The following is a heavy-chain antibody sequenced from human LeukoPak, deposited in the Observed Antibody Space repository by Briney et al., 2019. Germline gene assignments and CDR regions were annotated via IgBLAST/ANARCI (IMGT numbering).Heavy chain of an antibody. CDR2: ISAYNGNT. CDR1: GYTFTSYG. Sequence: ASVKVSCKASGYTFTSYGISWLRQAPGQGLEWMGWISAYNGNTNYAQKLQGRVTMTTDTSTSTVYMELSSLRSEDTAVYYCARGDQLLSAPNEHWGQGTLVTVSS. J-gene: IGHJ1*01. V-gene: IGHV1-18*01. CDR3: ARGDQLLSAPNEH. D-gene: IGHD2-2*01.